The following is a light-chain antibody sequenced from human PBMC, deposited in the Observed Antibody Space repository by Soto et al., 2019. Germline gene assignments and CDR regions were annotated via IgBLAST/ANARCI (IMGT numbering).Light chain of an antibody. CDR1: QSISSW. Sequence: DIQMTQSPSTLSATAGDRVTITCRASQSISSWLAWYQHKPGKAPKLLIYDASNLDSVVPSRFSGSGSGTEFSLTISGLQPDDFATYYCQQYSSYWTFGQGTKVDIK. CDR3: QQYSSYWT. J-gene: IGKJ1*01. V-gene: IGKV1-5*01. CDR2: DAS.